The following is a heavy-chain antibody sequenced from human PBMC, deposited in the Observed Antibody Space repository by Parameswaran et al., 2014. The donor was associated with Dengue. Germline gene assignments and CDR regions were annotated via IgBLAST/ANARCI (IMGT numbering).Heavy chain of an antibody. Sequence: WIRQPPGKELQWIGYIYFSGSTDYNPTLKNRITISVDSSKNQFSLKLSSVTAADTAVYYCATGLGYCSSTNCYMGRTFDYWGQGALVTVSS. V-gene: IGHV4-59*01. CDR2: IYFSGST. J-gene: IGHJ4*02. D-gene: IGHD2-2*02. CDR3: ATGLGYCSSTNCYMGRTFDY.